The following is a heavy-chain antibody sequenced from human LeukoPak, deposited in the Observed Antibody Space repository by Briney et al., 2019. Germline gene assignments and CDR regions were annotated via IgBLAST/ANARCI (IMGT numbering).Heavy chain of an antibody. CDR3: ARELGSDYGGYSP. D-gene: IGHD4-23*01. V-gene: IGHV4-61*02. J-gene: IGHJ5*02. Sequence: ASQTLSLTCSVSGGSMRSDSSFWGWIRRPAGKGLEWIGRIYATGNTNYNPSLERRVTISVDTSKNQFSLELTSVTAADTAVYYCARELGSDYGGYSPWGQGTLVTVSS. CDR2: IYATGNT. CDR1: GGSMRSDSSF.